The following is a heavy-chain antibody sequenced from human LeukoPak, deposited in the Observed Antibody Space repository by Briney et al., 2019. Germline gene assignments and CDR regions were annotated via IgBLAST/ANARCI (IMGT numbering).Heavy chain of an antibody. J-gene: IGHJ4*02. D-gene: IGHD2-21*01. CDR1: GGSIDSYS. V-gene: IGHV4-4*07. Sequence: PSETLSLTCSVSGGSIDSYSWSWIRQPAGKGLEWIGRMFISGSANHNPSLKSRVTLSVDTSKNQFSLKLSSMTAADTAVYYCARERGSVESQFYFDYWGQGALVTVSS. CDR2: MFISGSA. CDR3: ARERGSVESQFYFDY.